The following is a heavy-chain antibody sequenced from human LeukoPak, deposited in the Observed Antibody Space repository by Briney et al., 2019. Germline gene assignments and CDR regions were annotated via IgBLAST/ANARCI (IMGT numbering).Heavy chain of an antibody. V-gene: IGHV3-7*01. Sequence: GGSLRLSCAASGFTFSSYWMSWVRQAPGKGLEWVANIKQDGSEKYYVDSVKGRFTISRDNAKNSLYLQMNSLRAEDTAVYYCARDQQLWFLYYYYYYMDVWGKGTTVTVSS. D-gene: IGHD5-18*01. CDR1: GFTFSSYW. CDR2: IKQDGSEK. J-gene: IGHJ6*03. CDR3: ARDQQLWFLYYYYYYMDV.